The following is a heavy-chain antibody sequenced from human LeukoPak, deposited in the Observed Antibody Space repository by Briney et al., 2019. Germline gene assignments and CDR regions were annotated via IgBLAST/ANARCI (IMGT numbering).Heavy chain of an antibody. V-gene: IGHV3-7*01. Sequence: GGSLRLSCVVSGFTFSDFWIGWVRQAPGKGLEWVANINRDGSDIYYVDSVKGRFTISRDNAKNSLYLHMNSLRAEGTAVYYCVTDRNRGGSYWGQGTLVTVSS. CDR3: VTDRNRGGSY. D-gene: IGHD3-16*01. CDR1: GFTFSDFW. J-gene: IGHJ4*02. CDR2: INRDGSDI.